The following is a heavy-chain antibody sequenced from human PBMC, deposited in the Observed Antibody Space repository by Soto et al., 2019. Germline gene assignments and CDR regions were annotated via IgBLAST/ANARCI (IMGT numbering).Heavy chain of an antibody. CDR1: GFTFSSYA. Sequence: EVQLLESGGGLVQPGGSLRLSCAASGFTFSSYAMSWVRQAPGKGLEWVSAISGSGGSTYYADSVKGRFTIPRDNSKDTLYLQMNSLSAEDTAVYYCAKWDSSSWYWEPIDYRGQGTRVPVS. V-gene: IGHV3-23*01. D-gene: IGHD6-13*01. CDR2: ISGSGGST. J-gene: IGHJ4*02. CDR3: AKWDSSSWYWEPIDY.